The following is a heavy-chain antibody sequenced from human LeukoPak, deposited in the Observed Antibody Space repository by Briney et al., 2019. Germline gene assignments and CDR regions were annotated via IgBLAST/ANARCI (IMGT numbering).Heavy chain of an antibody. CDR2: IVVGSGNT. CDR1: GFTFTSSA. V-gene: IGHV1-58*01. Sequence: SVKVSCKASGFTFTSSAVQWVRQARGQRLEWIGWIVVGSGNTNYAQKFQERVTITRDMSTSTAYMELSSLRSEDTAVYYCAAAPGYCSSTSCHHYYYYGMDVWGKGTTVTASS. CDR3: AAAPGYCSSTSCHHYYYYGMDV. J-gene: IGHJ6*04. D-gene: IGHD2-2*01.